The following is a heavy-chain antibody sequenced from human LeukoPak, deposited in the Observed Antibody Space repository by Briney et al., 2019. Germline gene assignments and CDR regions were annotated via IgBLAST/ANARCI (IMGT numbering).Heavy chain of an antibody. CDR3: ARTAKYYYGSETYYFFDY. V-gene: IGHV4-59*01. D-gene: IGHD3-10*01. CDR2: ISYTGST. J-gene: IGHJ4*02. Sequence: SETLSLTCTVSGGSISRYYWSWIRQPPGKGLEWIGYISYTGSTTYNSSLKSRVTISLDTSQNQFSLKLASVTPADTAVYYCARTAKYYYGSETYYFFDYWGQGTLVTVSS. CDR1: GGSISRYY.